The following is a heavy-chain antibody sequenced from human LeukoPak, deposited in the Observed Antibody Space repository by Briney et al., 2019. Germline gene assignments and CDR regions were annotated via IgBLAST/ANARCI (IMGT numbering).Heavy chain of an antibody. Sequence: KSSETLSLTCAVYGGSFSGYYWSWIRQPPGKGLEWIGEINHSGSTNYDPSLKSRVTISGDPSKNQFSLKLSSVTAADMAVYYCARGKIRADWLDPWGQGTLVTVSS. CDR1: GGSFSGYY. J-gene: IGHJ5*02. CDR3: ARGKIRADWLDP. D-gene: IGHD6-13*01. V-gene: IGHV4-34*01. CDR2: INHSGST.